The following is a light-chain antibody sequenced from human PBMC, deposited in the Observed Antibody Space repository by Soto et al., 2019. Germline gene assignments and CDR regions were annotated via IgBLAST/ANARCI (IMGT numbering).Light chain of an antibody. Sequence: EIVLTQSPATLSLSPGERATLSCRASQSVSSYLAWYQQKPGQAPRLLIYDASNRATSIPARCSGSGSGTDFTLTISSLEPEDFAVYYCQQHSNWPPLTFGQGTKVEIK. CDR1: QSVSSY. CDR2: DAS. J-gene: IGKJ1*01. CDR3: QQHSNWPPLT. V-gene: IGKV3-11*01.